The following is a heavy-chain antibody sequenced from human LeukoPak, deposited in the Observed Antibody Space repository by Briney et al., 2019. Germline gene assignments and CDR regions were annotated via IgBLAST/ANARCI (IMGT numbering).Heavy chain of an antibody. CDR1: GFTFSSYG. D-gene: IGHD6-13*01. J-gene: IGHJ3*02. CDR3: ARNSIAAAEVDAFDI. Sequence: PGGSLRLSCAASGFTFSSYGMHWVRQAPGKGLEWVAVIWYDGSNKYYADSVKGRFTISRDNSKNTLYLQMNSLRAEDTAVYYCARNSIAAAEVDAFDIWGQGTMVTVSS. CDR2: IWYDGSNK. V-gene: IGHV3-33*01.